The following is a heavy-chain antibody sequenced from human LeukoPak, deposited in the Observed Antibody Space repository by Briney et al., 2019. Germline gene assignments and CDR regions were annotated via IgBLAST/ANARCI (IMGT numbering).Heavy chain of an antibody. CDR3: ARRTGGASFDY. D-gene: IGHD1-1*01. CDR1: VGSISSSNYY. V-gene: IGHV4-39*01. CDR2: IYYSGST. Sequence: SETLSLTCFVSVGSISSSNYYWGWIRQPPGKGLEWIGSIYYSGSTYYNPSLKSRVTISVDTSKNQFSLKLSSVTAADTAVYYCARRTGGASFDYWGQGTLVTVSS. J-gene: IGHJ4*02.